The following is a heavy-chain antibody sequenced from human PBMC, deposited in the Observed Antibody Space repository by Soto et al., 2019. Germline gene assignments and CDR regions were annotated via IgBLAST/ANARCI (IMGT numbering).Heavy chain of an antibody. CDR1: GFTFTAYY. CDR2: INKDGSKQ. D-gene: IGHD3-10*01. Sequence: GGSLRLSCAASGFTFTAYYMTWVRQVPGKGLERVASINKDGSKQYYVDSVKGRFTISRDNAMNSLYLQMNSLRAGDTALYYCSRENWFQDYWGQGTLVTVSS. J-gene: IGHJ4*02. CDR3: SRENWFQDY. V-gene: IGHV3-7*03.